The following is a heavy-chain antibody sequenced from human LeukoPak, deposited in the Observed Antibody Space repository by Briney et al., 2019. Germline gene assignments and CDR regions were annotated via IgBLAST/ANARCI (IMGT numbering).Heavy chain of an antibody. CDR3: AKDTASSWWYFDL. V-gene: IGHV3-66*01. J-gene: IGHJ2*01. CDR1: RFTVSSNY. Sequence: GGSLRLSCAASRFTVSSNYMSWVRQAPGKGLEWVSVIYSGGRTEYADSVKGRFTISRDSSKNTLYLQMNSLTAEDTAVYYCAKDTASSWWYFDLWGRGTLVTVSS. CDR2: IYSGGRT. D-gene: IGHD5-18*01.